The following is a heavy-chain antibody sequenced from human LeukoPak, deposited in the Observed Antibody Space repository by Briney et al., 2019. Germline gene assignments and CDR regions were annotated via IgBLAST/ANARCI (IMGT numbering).Heavy chain of an antibody. CDR3: AREVITVTFGGLFFDP. Sequence: GGSLRLSCVASGFTFSRHWMSWVRQVPGRGLEWVANIKQDGSEKYYLDSVKGRFTISRDNAKNSLYLQMISLRAEDTAVYFCAREVITVTFGGLFFDPWGQGTLVTVSS. J-gene: IGHJ5*02. CDR1: GFTFSRHW. V-gene: IGHV3-7*05. CDR2: IKQDGSEK. D-gene: IGHD3-16*01.